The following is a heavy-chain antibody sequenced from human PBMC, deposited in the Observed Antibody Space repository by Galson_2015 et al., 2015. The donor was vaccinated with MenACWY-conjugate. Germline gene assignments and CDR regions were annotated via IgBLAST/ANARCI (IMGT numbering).Heavy chain of an antibody. Sequence: SVKVSCKASAYTFTNYAISWVRQAPGQGLEWMGRISAYNGNTNYASKLQGRVTMTTDTSTNTAYMELRRLRSDDTAVYYCARGRVPVNSVDVTPADFDNCVQGTLVAVSS. J-gene: IGHJ4*02. CDR2: ISAYNGNT. D-gene: IGHD5/OR15-5a*01. CDR3: ARGRVPVNSVDVTPADFDN. V-gene: IGHV1-18*01. CDR1: AYTFTNYA.